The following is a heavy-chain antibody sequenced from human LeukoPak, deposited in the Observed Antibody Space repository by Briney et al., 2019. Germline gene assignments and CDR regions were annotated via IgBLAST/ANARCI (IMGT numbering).Heavy chain of an antibody. CDR1: GFTFSFYS. D-gene: IGHD3-22*01. J-gene: IGHJ6*02. Sequence: PGGSLRLSCAASGFTFSFYSMNWVRQAPGKGLEWVSSISSSSSYIYYADSVKGRFTISRDNAKNSLYLQMNSLRAEDTAVYCCARDQRGYQYGMDVWGQGTTVTVSS. CDR2: ISSSSSYI. V-gene: IGHV3-21*01. CDR3: ARDQRGYQYGMDV.